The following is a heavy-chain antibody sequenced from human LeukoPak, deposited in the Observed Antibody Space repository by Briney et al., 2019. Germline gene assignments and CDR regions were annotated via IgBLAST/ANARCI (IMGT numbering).Heavy chain of an antibody. CDR1: GYTFTSYD. D-gene: IGHD3-10*01. CDR2: MNPNSGNT. Sequence: ASVTVSCKASGYTFTSYDINWVRQATGQGLEWMGWMNPNSGNTGYAQKFQGRVTMTRNTSISTAYMELSSLRSEDTAVYYCARAQKTYYYGSGSRWGQGTLVTVSS. V-gene: IGHV1-8*01. J-gene: IGHJ4*02. CDR3: ARAQKTYYYGSGSR.